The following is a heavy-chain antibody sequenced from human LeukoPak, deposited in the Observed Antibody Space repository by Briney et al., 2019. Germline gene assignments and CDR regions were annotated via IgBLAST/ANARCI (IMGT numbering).Heavy chain of an antibody. CDR2: INPDGSTT. Sequence: PGGSLRLSCAASGFTFSTYWMHWVRQAPGKGLVWVSRINPDGSTTNYADSVKGRFTISRDNAMNTLYLQMNSLRAEDTAVYYCARLNENGGGWGQGTLVTVSS. J-gene: IGHJ4*02. V-gene: IGHV3-74*01. D-gene: IGHD3-16*01. CDR3: ARLNENGGG. CDR1: GFTFSTYW.